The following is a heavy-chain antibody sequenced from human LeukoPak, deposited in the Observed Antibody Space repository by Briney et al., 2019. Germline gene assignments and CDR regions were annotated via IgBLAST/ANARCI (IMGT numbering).Heavy chain of an antibody. CDR2: TTWNSDTI. CDR3: AKDTTYYYDSSGYDGFDI. Sequence: PGRSLRLSCAASGFTFDDYAMHWVRQAPGKGLEWVSGTTWNSDTIDYADSVKGRFTISRDNAKNSLYLQMNSLRAEDTALYYCAKDTTYYYDSSGYDGFDIWGQGTMVTVSS. CDR1: GFTFDDYA. D-gene: IGHD3-22*01. J-gene: IGHJ3*02. V-gene: IGHV3-9*01.